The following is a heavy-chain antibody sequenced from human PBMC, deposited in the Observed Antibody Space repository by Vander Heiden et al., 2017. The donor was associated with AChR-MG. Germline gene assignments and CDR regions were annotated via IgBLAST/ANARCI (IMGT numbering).Heavy chain of an antibody. V-gene: IGHV3-11*01. CDR2: ISSSGSTI. Sequence: QVQLVESGGGLVKPGGSLRLYCAASASPFSDYYMSGIRQAPGKGLEWGSYISSSGSTIYYADSVKGRFTISRDNAKNSLYLQMNSLRAEDTAVYYCARVRGPGYYYYMDVWGKGTTVTVSS. CDR3: ARVRGPGYYYYMDV. CDR1: ASPFSDYY. J-gene: IGHJ6*03. D-gene: IGHD3-16*01.